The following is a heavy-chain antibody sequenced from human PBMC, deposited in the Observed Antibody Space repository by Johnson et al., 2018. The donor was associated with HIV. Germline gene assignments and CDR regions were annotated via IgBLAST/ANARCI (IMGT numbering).Heavy chain of an antibody. V-gene: IGHV3-30*03. Sequence: QVQLVESGGGVVQPGRSLRLSCATSGFTFEDYGMSWVRQVPGKGLEWVTVISYDGSTKYYADSVKGRFTISRDNSKNTLYLQMNSLRAEDTAMYYCARSGYGSGSTHDAFDIWGQGAMVSVSA. CDR1: GFTFEDYG. CDR3: ARSGYGSGSTHDAFDI. CDR2: ISYDGSTK. D-gene: IGHD3-10*01. J-gene: IGHJ3*02.